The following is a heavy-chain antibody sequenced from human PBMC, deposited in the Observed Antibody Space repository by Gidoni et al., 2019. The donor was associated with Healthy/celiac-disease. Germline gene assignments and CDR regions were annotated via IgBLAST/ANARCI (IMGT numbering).Heavy chain of an antibody. V-gene: IGHV3-23*01. CDR1: GFPFSSYA. Sequence: EVPLLATGGGLGKAGGSMRLSCAAPGFPFSSYAMSWVRQAPGTGLEGVSAISCSGGSTYYADSVKGRFTISRDNSKNTLYLQMNSLRAEDTAVYYCAKDLRQLVLSDYFDYWGQGTLVTVSS. D-gene: IGHD6-6*01. J-gene: IGHJ4*02. CDR3: AKDLRQLVLSDYFDY. CDR2: ISCSGGST.